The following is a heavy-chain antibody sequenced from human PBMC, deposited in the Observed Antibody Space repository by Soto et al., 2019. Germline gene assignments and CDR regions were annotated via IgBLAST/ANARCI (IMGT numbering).Heavy chain of an antibody. D-gene: IGHD2-15*01. CDR1: GASISGGAYY. Sequence: SETLFLTCTVSGASISGGAYYWSWIRQHPGKGLEWIGYIYYSGSTYYNPSLKSRVTTSVDTSKNQFSLKLSSVTAADTAVYYCARHYAVVLYHFDYWGLGTLVTVSS. CDR3: ARHYAVVLYHFDY. V-gene: IGHV4-39*01. J-gene: IGHJ4*02. CDR2: IYYSGST.